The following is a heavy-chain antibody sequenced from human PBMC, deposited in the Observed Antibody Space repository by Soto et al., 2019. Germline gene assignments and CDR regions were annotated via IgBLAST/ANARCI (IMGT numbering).Heavy chain of an antibody. CDR1: GYTFTNYA. CDR2: INAGNGST. J-gene: IGHJ6*04. Sequence: ASVKVSCKASGYTFTNYAIHWVRQAPGQRLEWMGWINAGNGSTKYSQKFQGRVTITRDTSASTAYMEMSSLRSEDTAVYYCARGGKETREYSVLVPAAMKSRGGYYYYGLDVWGEGTMVTVSS. CDR3: ARGGKETREYSVLVPAAMKSRGGYYYYGLDV. D-gene: IGHD2-2*01. V-gene: IGHV1-3*01.